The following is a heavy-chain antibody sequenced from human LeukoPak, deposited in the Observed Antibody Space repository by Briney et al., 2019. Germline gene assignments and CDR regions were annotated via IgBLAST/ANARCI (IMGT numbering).Heavy chain of an antibody. V-gene: IGHV3-30*18. CDR1: GFTFSSYG. CDR2: ISYDGSNK. J-gene: IGHJ6*03. Sequence: GGSLRLSCAASGFTFSSYGMHWVRQAPGKGLEWVAVISYDGSNKYYADSVKGRFTISRDNSKNTLYLQMNSLRAGDTAVYYCAKEGPITIFGEYYYMDVWGKGTTVTVSS. CDR3: AKEGPITIFGEYYYMDV. D-gene: IGHD3-3*01.